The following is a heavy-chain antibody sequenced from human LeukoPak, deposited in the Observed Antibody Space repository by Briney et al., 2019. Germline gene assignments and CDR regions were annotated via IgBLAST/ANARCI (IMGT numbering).Heavy chain of an antibody. Sequence: GGSLRLSCAGSGFTLSSYSLNWVRQAPGKGLEWVSSICIGGTYIYYADSVKGRFTISRDNTKNSLSLQMNSLRAEDTAVYYCARDRSGYSGYECQAFWGQGTLLTLSS. J-gene: IGHJ4*02. CDR3: ARDRSGYSGYECQAF. V-gene: IGHV3-21*01. CDR1: GFTLSSYS. D-gene: IGHD5-12*01. CDR2: ICIGGTYI.